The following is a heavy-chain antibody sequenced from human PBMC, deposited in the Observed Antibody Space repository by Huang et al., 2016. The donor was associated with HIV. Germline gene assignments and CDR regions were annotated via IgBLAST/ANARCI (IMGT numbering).Heavy chain of an antibody. Sequence: QVQLVQSGAEVKKPGASVKVSCEASGYPFTTYYIPGVRQAPGKGLGWMGWIIPNNGGTKYARDFQGRVTMTRDTSISTAYLELSGLRSDDTAMYFCVRRYDYNAFDVWGQGTMVIVSS. J-gene: IGHJ3*01. CDR2: IIPNNGGT. CDR3: VRRYDYNAFDV. V-gene: IGHV1-2*02. D-gene: IGHD5-12*01. CDR1: GYPFTTYY.